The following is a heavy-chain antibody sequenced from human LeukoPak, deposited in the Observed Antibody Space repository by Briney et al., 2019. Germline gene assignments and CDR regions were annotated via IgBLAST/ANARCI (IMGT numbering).Heavy chain of an antibody. D-gene: IGHD4-23*01. Sequence: GESLKISCKASGYVFTSYWIGWVRQTPGKGLEWMGIVWPSDSDTSYSPSFQGQVSISADKSISTAYLQWSSLKASDTAMYYCARTLGGNSPFDYWGQGTLVTVSS. CDR1: GYVFTSYW. CDR3: ARTLGGNSPFDY. V-gene: IGHV5-51*01. CDR2: VWPSDSDT. J-gene: IGHJ4*02.